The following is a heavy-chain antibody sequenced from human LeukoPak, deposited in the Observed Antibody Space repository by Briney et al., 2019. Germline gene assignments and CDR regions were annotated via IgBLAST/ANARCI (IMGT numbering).Heavy chain of an antibody. CDR2: IKSITDGGAT. CDR1: RSTSNNAW. Sequence: LGWPLRSSCAASRSTSNNAWMSGVRTAAGKGLEWVGLIKSITDGGATENTPAGDGRFTISTDDSTNMLYRRMNSLKTGDTAVYYCTTDSGPSMDYYYAMYVWGQGTTVTVSS. J-gene: IGHJ6*02. D-gene: IGHD5-12*01. CDR3: TTDSGPSMDYYYAMYV. V-gene: IGHV3-15*01.